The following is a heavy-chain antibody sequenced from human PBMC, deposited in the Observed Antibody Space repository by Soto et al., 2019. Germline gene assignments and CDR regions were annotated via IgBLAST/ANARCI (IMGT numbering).Heavy chain of an antibody. Sequence: EVQLVESGGGLVQPGRSLILSCAASGFTFDDYAMHWVRQAPGKGLEWVSGISWNSGSIGYADSVKGRFTISRDNAKNSLYLQMNSLRAEDTALYYCAKEGYCSSTSCVYGMDVWGQGTTVTVSS. V-gene: IGHV3-9*01. D-gene: IGHD2-2*01. CDR3: AKEGYCSSTSCVYGMDV. J-gene: IGHJ6*02. CDR2: ISWNSGSI. CDR1: GFTFDDYA.